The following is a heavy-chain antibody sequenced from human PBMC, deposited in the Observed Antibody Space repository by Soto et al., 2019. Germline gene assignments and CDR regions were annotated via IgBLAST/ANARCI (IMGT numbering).Heavy chain of an antibody. CDR3: ASRRRGGGSCFSCEFDY. CDR2: IYHSGST. D-gene: IGHD2-15*01. Sequence: QVQLQESGPGLVKPSWTLSLTCAVSSGSISSSNWWSWVRQPPGKGLEWIGEIYHSGSTNYTPSLKSRVTISVDKSKNQFTMKLSSVTAADTAVYYCASRRRGGGSCFSCEFDYWGQGALVTVSS. CDR1: SGSISSSNW. V-gene: IGHV4-4*02. J-gene: IGHJ4*02.